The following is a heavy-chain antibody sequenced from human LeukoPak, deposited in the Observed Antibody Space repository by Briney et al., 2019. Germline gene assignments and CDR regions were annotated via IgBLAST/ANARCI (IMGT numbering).Heavy chain of an antibody. Sequence: GGSLRLSCAASGFTFNNAWMNWVRQAPGKGLEWVGRIKSKTDGGTTDYAAPVKGRFTISRDDSKNTLYLQMNSLKTEDTAVYYCTTTLWFGDGFDIWGQGTMVTVSS. D-gene: IGHD3-10*01. CDR3: TTTLWFGDGFDI. CDR2: IKSKTDGGTT. V-gene: IGHV3-15*01. CDR1: GFTFNNAW. J-gene: IGHJ3*02.